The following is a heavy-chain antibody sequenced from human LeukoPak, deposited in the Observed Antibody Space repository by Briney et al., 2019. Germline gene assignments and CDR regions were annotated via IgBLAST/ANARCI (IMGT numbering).Heavy chain of an antibody. Sequence: PGGSLRLSCAASGFTVSSNYMSWVRQAPGKGLEWVSVIYSGGSTYYADSVKGRFTISRDNSKNTLYLQMNSLRAEDTAVYYCARVLSFGGGSYAFDYWGQGTLVTVSS. D-gene: IGHD1-26*01. CDR2: IYSGGST. CDR1: GFTVSSNY. V-gene: IGHV3-53*01. J-gene: IGHJ4*02. CDR3: ARVLSFGGGSYAFDY.